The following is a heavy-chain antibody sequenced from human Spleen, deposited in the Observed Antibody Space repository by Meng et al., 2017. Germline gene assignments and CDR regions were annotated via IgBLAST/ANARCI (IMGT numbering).Heavy chain of an antibody. V-gene: IGHV4-34*01. Sequence: QVQLQQWGAGLLKPSETLSLTCVVSGGSFSDYCWSWIRQPPGKGLEWIGEINHSGSTNYNPSLESRATISVDRSKNQFSLKLTSVTAADTAVYYCARAHSSGWSPHAYWGQGSLVTVSS. J-gene: IGHJ4*02. CDR1: GGSFSDYC. CDR2: INHSGST. CDR3: ARAHSSGWSPHAY. D-gene: IGHD6-19*01.